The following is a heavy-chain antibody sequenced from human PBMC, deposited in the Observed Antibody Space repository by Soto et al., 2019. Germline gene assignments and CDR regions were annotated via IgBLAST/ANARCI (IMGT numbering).Heavy chain of an antibody. D-gene: IGHD2-8*02. CDR2: ISRDGGTK. CDR1: GFTVSTYG. V-gene: IGHV3-30*03. Sequence: QVQLVESGGGVVQPGRSLRLSCAVSGFTVSTYGMHWVRQAPGKGLEWVAVISRDGGTKYYADSVKGRFTISRDNSRNTLFLEMNSLRRDEMAVYCCTGEVGSGYWGQGTLVTVSS. CDR3: TGEVGSGY. J-gene: IGHJ4*02.